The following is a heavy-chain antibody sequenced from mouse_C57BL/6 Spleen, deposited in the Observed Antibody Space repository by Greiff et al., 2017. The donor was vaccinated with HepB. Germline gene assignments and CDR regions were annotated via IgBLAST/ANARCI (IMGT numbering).Heavy chain of an antibody. V-gene: IGHV1-82*01. Sequence: QVQLQQSGPELVKPGASVKISCKASGYAFSSSWMNWVKQRPGKGLEWIGRIYPGDGDTNYNGKFKGKATLTADKSSSTAYMQLSSLTSEDSAVYFCARDDSGGFFAYWGQGTLVTVSA. J-gene: IGHJ3*01. D-gene: IGHD3-2*02. CDR3: ARDDSGGFFAY. CDR2: IYPGDGDT. CDR1: GYAFSSSW.